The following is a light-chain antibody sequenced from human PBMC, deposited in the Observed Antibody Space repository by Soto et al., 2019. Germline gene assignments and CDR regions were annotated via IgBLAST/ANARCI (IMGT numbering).Light chain of an antibody. Sequence: ESVLTQSPGTLSLSPGDRATLSCRASQSVSSSYLAWYQQKPGQAPRLLIYDASSRATGIPDRFSGSGSGTDFTLIISRLEPEDFAVYYCQQYSRSPWTFGQGTKVEVK. J-gene: IGKJ1*01. CDR3: QQYSRSPWT. CDR2: DAS. CDR1: QSVSSSY. V-gene: IGKV3-20*01.